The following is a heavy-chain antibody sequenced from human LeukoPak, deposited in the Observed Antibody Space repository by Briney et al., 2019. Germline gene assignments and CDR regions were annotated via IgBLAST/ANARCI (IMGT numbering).Heavy chain of an antibody. D-gene: IGHD3-10*01. CDR2: IWAAGRNQ. CDR1: GFSFSSSW. CDR3: VKEDGPFGAFDI. J-gene: IGHJ3*02. Sequence: GGSLRLSCAASGFSFSSSWMSWVRQAPGEGLEWVAVIWAAGRNQYYADSVRGRFTVSRDNSKNMLFLQMNSLRPEDTGIYYCVKEDGPFGAFDIWGQGTMVTVSS. V-gene: IGHV3-33*06.